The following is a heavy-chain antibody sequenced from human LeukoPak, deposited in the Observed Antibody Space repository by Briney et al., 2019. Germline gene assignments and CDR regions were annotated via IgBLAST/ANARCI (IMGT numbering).Heavy chain of an antibody. Sequence: PSETLSLTCAVYGGSFSGYYWSWIRQPPGKGLEWIGEINHSGSTNYNPSLKSRVTISADTSKNQFSLKLSSVTAADTAVYYCASGGYSYDYWGQGTLVTVSS. J-gene: IGHJ4*02. CDR1: GGSFSGYY. CDR3: ASGGYSYDY. CDR2: INHSGST. D-gene: IGHD5-18*01. V-gene: IGHV4-34*01.